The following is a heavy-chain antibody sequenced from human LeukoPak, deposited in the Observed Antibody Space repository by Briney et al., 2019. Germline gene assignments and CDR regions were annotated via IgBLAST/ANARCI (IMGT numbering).Heavy chain of an antibody. CDR2: IYYSGST. Sequence: SETLSLTCTVSGGSISSGGYYWSWIRQHPGRGLEWIGYIYYSGSTYYNPSLKSRVTISVDTSKNQFSLKLSSVTAADTAVYYCARAGSYCGGDCYGALDYWGQGTLVTVSS. D-gene: IGHD2-21*02. CDR1: GGSISSGGYY. CDR3: ARAGSYCGGDCYGALDY. V-gene: IGHV4-31*03. J-gene: IGHJ4*02.